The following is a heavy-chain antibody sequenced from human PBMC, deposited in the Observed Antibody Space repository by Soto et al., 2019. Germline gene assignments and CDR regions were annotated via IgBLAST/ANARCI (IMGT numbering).Heavy chain of an antibody. J-gene: IGHJ5*02. D-gene: IGHD3-22*01. CDR3: AHTKDSSGFLTS. CDR1: GFSLSVYGVR. Sequence: PQTLTLTCSFSGFSLSVYGVRVIWFRQPPGETLEWLALIHWNDDKRYSPYLKSRLTITKDTSKNQVVLTLTNLDPLDTGTYFCAHTKDSSGFLTSWGQGILVTVSS. V-gene: IGHV2-5*01. CDR2: IHWNDDK.